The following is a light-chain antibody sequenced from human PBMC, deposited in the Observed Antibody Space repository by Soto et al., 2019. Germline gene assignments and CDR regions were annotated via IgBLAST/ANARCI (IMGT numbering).Light chain of an antibody. CDR1: SSNIGAGYD. J-gene: IGLJ2*01. CDR2: GNS. CDR3: QSYDSSLSVV. Sequence: QSVLTQPPSVSGAPGQRVTISCTGSSSNIGAGYDVHWYQQLPGTAPKLLIYGNSNRPSGVPDRFSGSKSGTSASLAITGLQDEDEADYYCQSYDSSLSVVFGRGTQLTVL. V-gene: IGLV1-40*01.